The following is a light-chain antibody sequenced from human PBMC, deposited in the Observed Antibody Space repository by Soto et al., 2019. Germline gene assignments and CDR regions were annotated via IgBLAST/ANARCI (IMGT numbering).Light chain of an antibody. V-gene: IGKV3-15*01. Sequence: EIVMTQSPATLSVSPGERATLSCRASQSISTNLAWYQQKPGQAPRLLICGASTRATGIPARFSGSGSGTDFTLTISSLQSEDFAVYYCQQYNNWPPLTFGGGTKVEIK. CDR2: GAS. CDR3: QQYNNWPPLT. J-gene: IGKJ4*01. CDR1: QSISTN.